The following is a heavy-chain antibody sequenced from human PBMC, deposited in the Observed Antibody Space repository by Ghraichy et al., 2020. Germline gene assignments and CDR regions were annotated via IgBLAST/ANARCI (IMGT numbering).Heavy chain of an antibody. CDR1: GYTFTGYY. CDR2: INPNSGGT. Sequence: ASVKVSCKASGYTFTGYYMHWVRQAPGQGLEWMGRINPNSGGTNYAQKFQGRVTMTRDTSISTAYMELSRLRSDDTAVYYCARDRLGDLAAADVYYYYYGMDVWGQGTTVTVSS. D-gene: IGHD6-13*01. CDR3: ARDRLGDLAAADVYYYYYGMDV. V-gene: IGHV1-2*06. J-gene: IGHJ6*02.